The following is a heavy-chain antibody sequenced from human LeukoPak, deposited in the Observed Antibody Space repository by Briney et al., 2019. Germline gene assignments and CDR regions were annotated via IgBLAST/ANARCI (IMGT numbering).Heavy chain of an antibody. J-gene: IGHJ4*02. CDR2: IKEDVSDK. D-gene: IGHD3-3*01. CDR3: ARVGVAGFDY. Sequence: PGGSLRLSCAASGFTIDDYWMSWVRQAPGNGLEWVANIKEDVSDKYYVDSVKGRFTISRDNAKNSLYLQMSRLRAEDTAVYYCARVGVAGFDYWGQGILVTVSS. CDR1: GFTIDDYW. V-gene: IGHV3-7*03.